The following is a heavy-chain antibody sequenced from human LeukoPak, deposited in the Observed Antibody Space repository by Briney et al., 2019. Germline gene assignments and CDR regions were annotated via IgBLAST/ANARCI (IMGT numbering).Heavy chain of an antibody. D-gene: IGHD6-13*01. CDR1: GLSLNNYA. J-gene: IGHJ6*03. CDR3: ARGFLYSSSWYRDYYYYMDV. CDR2: SSSSDDGK. V-gene: IGHV3-21*01. Sequence: GGSLRLSCTASGLSLNNYAMSWVRQVPGKGLEWVSASSSSDDGKWYAESVKGRFTISRDNAKNSLYLQMNSLRAEDTAVYYCARGFLYSSSWYRDYYYYMDVWGKGTTVTVSS.